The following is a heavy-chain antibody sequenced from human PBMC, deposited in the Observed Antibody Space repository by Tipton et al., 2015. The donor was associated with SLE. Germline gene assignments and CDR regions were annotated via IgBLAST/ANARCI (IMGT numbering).Heavy chain of an antibody. J-gene: IGHJ2*01. CDR1: GGSFSGYY. CDR2: INHSGST. V-gene: IGHV4-34*01. Sequence: GLVKPSETLSLTCAVYGGSFSGYYWSWIRQPPGKGLEWIGEINHSGSTNYNPSLKSRVTISVDTSKNQFSLKLSSVTAADTAVYYCARDGGYCSGGSCYSPRWYFDLWGRGTLVTVSS. CDR3: ARDGGYCSGGSCYSPRWYFDL. D-gene: IGHD2-15*01.